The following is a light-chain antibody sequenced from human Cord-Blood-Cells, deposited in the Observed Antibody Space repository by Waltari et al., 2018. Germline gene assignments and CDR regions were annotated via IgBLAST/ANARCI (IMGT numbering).Light chain of an antibody. CDR2: EGS. V-gene: IGLV2-23*01. Sequence: QSALTQPAPVSGSPGQSITISCTGTSSDVGSYNLVSWYQRHPGKAPKLMIYEGSKRPSGVSNRFSGSKSGNTASLTISGLQAEDEADYYCCSYAGSSTPNWVFGGGTKLTVL. J-gene: IGLJ3*02. CDR3: CSYAGSSTPNWV. CDR1: SSDVGSYNL.